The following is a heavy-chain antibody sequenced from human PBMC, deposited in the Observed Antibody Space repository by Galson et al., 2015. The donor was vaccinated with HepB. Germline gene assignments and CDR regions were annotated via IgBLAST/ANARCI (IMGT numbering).Heavy chain of an antibody. D-gene: IGHD3-22*01. CDR1: GFTFSSYA. V-gene: IGHV3-30-3*01. J-gene: IGHJ2*01. CDR3: ASPISHSSGYHTAGDWYFDL. Sequence: SLRLSCAASGFTFSSYAMHWVRQAPGKGLEWVAVISYDGSNKYYADSVKGRFTISRDNSKNTLYLQMNSLRAEDTAVYYCASPISHSSGYHTAGDWYFDLWGRGTLVTVSS. CDR2: ISYDGSNK.